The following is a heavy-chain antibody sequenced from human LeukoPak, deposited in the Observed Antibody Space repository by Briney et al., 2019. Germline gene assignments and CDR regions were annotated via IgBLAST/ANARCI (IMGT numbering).Heavy chain of an antibody. J-gene: IGHJ4*02. CDR2: ICLNSGSI. Sequence: PGRTLRLSCAASGFTFDDYAMHCVPDAPGKGREWGLGICLNSGSITYADSVRGGFTISRDNAKNCLHLQWDRLTAEDTPLFYLPTADWGRWGQGTLVTVSS. CDR3: PTADWGR. CDR1: GFTFDDYA. V-gene: IGHV3-9*01. D-gene: IGHD7-27*01.